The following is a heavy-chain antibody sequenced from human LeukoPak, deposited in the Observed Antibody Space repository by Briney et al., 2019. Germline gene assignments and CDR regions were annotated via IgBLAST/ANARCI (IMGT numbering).Heavy chain of an antibody. CDR1: GFTFDDYG. D-gene: IGHD1-7*01. V-gene: IGHV3-20*04. J-gene: IGHJ6*04. CDR2: INWNGGST. Sequence: PGGSPRLSCAASGFTFDDYGMSWVRQAPGNGLDWVSGINWNGGSTGYADSVKGRFTISRDNAKNSLYLQMNSLRAEDTALYYCARGRYNWNYGAQHVWGKGTTVTVSS. CDR3: ARGRYNWNYGAQHV.